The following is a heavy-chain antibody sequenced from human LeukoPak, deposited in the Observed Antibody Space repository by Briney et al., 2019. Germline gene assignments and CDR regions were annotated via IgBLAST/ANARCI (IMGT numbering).Heavy chain of an antibody. CDR1: GGSISSYY. CDR2: IYTSGST. D-gene: IGHD3-3*01. CDR3: ARVMDYDFWSGRHDAFDI. J-gene: IGHJ3*02. Sequence: SETLSLTCTVSGGSISSYYWSWIRQPAGKGLEWIGRIYTSGSTNYNPSLKSRVTMSVDTSKNQFSLKLSSVTAADTAVYYCARVMDYDFWSGRHDAFDIWGQGTMVTASS. V-gene: IGHV4-4*07.